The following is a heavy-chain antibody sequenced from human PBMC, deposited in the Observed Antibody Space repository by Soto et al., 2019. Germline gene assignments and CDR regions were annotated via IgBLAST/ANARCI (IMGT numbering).Heavy chain of an antibody. J-gene: IGHJ3*02. CDR3: STSRTTPGALDI. CDR1: GFSFNNVW. V-gene: IGHV3-15*07. CDR2: IKSKTDGGTT. Sequence: GGSLRLSCAASGFSFNNVWMNWVRQAPGKGLVWVGRIKSKTDGGTTDYAATVKDRFTISRDDSKNTLSLQMNSLEIEDTAIYYCSTSRTTPGALDIWGQGTVVTVSS. D-gene: IGHD4-4*01.